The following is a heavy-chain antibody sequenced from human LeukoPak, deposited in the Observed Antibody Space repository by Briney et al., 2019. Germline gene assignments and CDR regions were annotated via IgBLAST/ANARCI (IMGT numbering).Heavy chain of an antibody. J-gene: IGHJ4*02. CDR3: ARGEQLASY. D-gene: IGHD6-13*01. Sequence: PSETLSLTCTVYGGSISSYYWSWIRQPPGKGLEWIGYIYYSGSTNYNPSLKSRVTISVDTSKNQFSLKLSSVTAADTAVYYCARGEQLASYWGQGTLVTVSS. CDR2: IYYSGST. CDR1: GGSISSYY. V-gene: IGHV4-59*01.